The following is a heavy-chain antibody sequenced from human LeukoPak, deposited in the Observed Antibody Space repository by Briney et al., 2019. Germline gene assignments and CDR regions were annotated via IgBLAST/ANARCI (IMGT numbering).Heavy chain of an antibody. J-gene: IGHJ4*02. CDR1: GFIFSTYS. CDR2: ISSRRSFI. CDR3: ARVTGGFYSHFDY. Sequence: PGGSLRLSCAASGFIFSTYSMNWVRQAPGRGLEWVSSISSRRSFIYYADSVQGRFTISRDNAKNSLYLQMNSLRAEDTAVYYCARVTGGFYSHFDYWGQGTLVTVSS. V-gene: IGHV3-21*01. D-gene: IGHD3-22*01.